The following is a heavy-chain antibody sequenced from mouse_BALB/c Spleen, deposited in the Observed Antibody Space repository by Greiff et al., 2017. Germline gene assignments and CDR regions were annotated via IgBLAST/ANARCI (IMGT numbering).Heavy chain of an antibody. D-gene: IGHD1-1*01. CDR3: ARGRGFITTVVEGAWFAY. CDR2: INPSTGYT. V-gene: IGHV1-7*01. CDR1: GYTFTSYW. J-gene: IGHJ3*01. Sequence: VQLQQSGAELAKPGASVKMSCKASGYTFTSYWMHWVKQRPGQGLEWIGYINPSTGYTEYNQKFKDKATLTADKSSSTAYMQLSSLTSEDSAVYYCARGRGFITTVVEGAWFAYWGQGTLVTVSA.